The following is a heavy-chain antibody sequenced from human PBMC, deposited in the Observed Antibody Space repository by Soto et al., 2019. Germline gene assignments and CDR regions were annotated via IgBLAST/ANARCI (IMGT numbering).Heavy chain of an antibody. D-gene: IGHD2-2*01. CDR2: IIPILGIA. J-gene: IGHJ6*02. V-gene: IGHV1-69*02. CDR3: ARAPAAIPYYYYGLDV. CDR1: GGTFSSYT. Sequence: QVQLVQSGAEVKKPGSSVKVSCKASGGTFSSYTISWARQAPGQGLEWMGRIIPILGIANYAQKFQGRVTITADKSTSTAYMELSSLRSEYTAVYYCARAPAAIPYYYYGLDVLGQGTTVTVSS.